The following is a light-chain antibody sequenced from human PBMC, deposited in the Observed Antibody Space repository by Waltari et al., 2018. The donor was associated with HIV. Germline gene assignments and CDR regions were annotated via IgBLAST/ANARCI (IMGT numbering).Light chain of an antibody. CDR1: NRDVGSYNL. CDR2: EDS. CDR3: CSYAGTITPYV. Sequence: SALTQPASVSGSPGQSLTISCTGTNRDVGSYNLVSWYQQHPSKAPKLMIYEDSKRPSGISNRFSGSKSGNTASRTISGLQAEDEAEYFCCSYAGTITPYVFGSGTKVTVL. V-gene: IGLV2-23*01. J-gene: IGLJ1*01.